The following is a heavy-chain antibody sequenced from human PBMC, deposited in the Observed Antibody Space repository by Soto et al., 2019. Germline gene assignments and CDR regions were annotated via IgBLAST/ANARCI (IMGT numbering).Heavy chain of an antibody. CDR1: GYTFTSYY. CDR2: ISPSGGST. D-gene: IGHD1-20*01. V-gene: IGHV1-46*01. CDR3: ARGFNWDDEKATQDF. J-gene: IGHJ3*01. Sequence: ASVKVSCKASGYTFTSYYMHWVRQAPGQGLEWMGIISPSGGSTSYAQKFQGRVTFTRDTSASTAYMDLSSLTSEDTAVYYCARGFNWDDEKATQDFWGQGTMVTVSS.